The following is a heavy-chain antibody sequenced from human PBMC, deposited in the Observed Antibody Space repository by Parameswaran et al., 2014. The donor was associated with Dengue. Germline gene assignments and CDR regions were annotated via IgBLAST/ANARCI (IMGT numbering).Heavy chain of an antibody. CDR2: IIPFFVRG. D-gene: IGHD2-2*01. V-gene: IGHV1-69*01. J-gene: IGHJ6*02. Sequence: SWVRQAPGQGLEWMGGIIPFFVRGNYAQKFQGRVTITADESTSTAYMELSSLRSEDTAVYYCARFYCTSTRCSSYGLDVWGQGTTVTVSS. CDR3: ARFYCTSTRCSSYGLDV.